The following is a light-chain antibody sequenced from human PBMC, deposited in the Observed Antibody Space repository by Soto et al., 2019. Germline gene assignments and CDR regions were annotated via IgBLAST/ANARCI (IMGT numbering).Light chain of an antibody. CDR1: ISNIGAGYD. V-gene: IGLV1-40*01. CDR2: SNV. J-gene: IGLJ1*01. Sequence: QSGLTQPPSVSGAPGQRVTISCTGTISNIGAGYDVHWYQHLPGIAPKLLIYSNVNRPSGVPDRFSGSQSATSASLALTGLQADDEADYYCQSYDSSLSVTFGTGTKVTVL. CDR3: QSYDSSLSVT.